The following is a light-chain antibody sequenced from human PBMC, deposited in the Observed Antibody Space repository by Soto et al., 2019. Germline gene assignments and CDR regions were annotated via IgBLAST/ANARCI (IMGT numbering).Light chain of an antibody. Sequence: DIQMTQSPSSLSASVGDRVTITCRASQSISAYLNWYQQKPGKAPNLLIYAASSLQSGVPSRFSASGSGTDFTLTITNLQPGDLATYYCQQSYNTPRTFGGGTKVEIK. V-gene: IGKV1-39*01. J-gene: IGKJ4*01. CDR3: QQSYNTPRT. CDR1: QSISAY. CDR2: AAS.